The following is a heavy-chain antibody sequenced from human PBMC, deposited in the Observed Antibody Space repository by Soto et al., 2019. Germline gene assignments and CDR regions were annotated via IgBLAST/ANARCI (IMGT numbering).Heavy chain of an antibody. CDR3: GRTRIQLWPNWFDP. Sequence: SETLSLTCTVSGGSISSYYWSWIRQPPGKGLEWIGYIYYSGSTNYNPSLKSRVTISVDTSKNQFSLKLSSVTAADTAVYYCGRTRIQLWPNWFDPWGQGTLVTVSS. J-gene: IGHJ5*02. V-gene: IGHV4-59*01. CDR1: GGSISSYY. D-gene: IGHD5-18*01. CDR2: IYYSGST.